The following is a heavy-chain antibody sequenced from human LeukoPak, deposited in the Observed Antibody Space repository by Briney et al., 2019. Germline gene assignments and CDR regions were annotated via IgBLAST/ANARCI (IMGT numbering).Heavy chain of an antibody. D-gene: IGHD1-1*01. V-gene: IGHV5-51*01. CDR2: IYPGDSDT. CDR1: GNNFTNYW. CDR3: TRQSLITSPGDY. Sequence: GESLKISCKGSGNNFTNYWIGWVRQMPGKGLEWMGIIYPGDSDTRYSPSFQGQVTISADKSISTAYLQLSSLKASDTAIYYCTRQSLITSPGDYWGQGTLVTVSS. J-gene: IGHJ4*02.